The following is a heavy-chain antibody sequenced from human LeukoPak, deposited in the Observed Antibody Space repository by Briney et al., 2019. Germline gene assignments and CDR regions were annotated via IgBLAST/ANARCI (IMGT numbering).Heavy chain of an antibody. CDR1: GFSINNSPYY. J-gene: IGHJ3*02. CDR3: AREKGLRDSSGYYYVGDAFDI. CDR2: IYYSGST. D-gene: IGHD3-22*01. V-gene: IGHV4-39*07. Sequence: SETLSLTCTVSGFSINNSPYYWGWIRQPPGKGLQWIGTIYYSGSTYYNPSLKSRVTISVDTSKNHFSLKLSSVTAADTAVYYCAREKGLRDSSGYYYVGDAFDIWGQGTMVTVSS.